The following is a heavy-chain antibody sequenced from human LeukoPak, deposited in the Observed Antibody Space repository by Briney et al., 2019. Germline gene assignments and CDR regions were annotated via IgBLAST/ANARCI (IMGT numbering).Heavy chain of an antibody. CDR2: INSDGSST. CDR1: GFTFSSYW. Sequence: PGGSLRLSCAASGFTFSSYWMHWVRQASGKGLVWVSRINSDGSSTSYADSVKGRFTISRDNVKNTLYLQMNSLRAEDTAVYYCTRDPRLREFESWGQGTLVTVSS. V-gene: IGHV3-74*01. J-gene: IGHJ1*01. D-gene: IGHD2-21*02. CDR3: TRDPRLREFES.